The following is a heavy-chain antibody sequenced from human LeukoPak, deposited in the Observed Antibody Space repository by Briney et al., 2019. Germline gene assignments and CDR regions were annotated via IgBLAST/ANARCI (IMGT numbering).Heavy chain of an antibody. CDR2: ISSIGGST. CDR3: ARVPAGVIGMKDAFDI. CDR1: GFTFSSYE. V-gene: IGHV3-23*01. J-gene: IGHJ3*02. D-gene: IGHD3-16*02. Sequence: GGSLRLSCAASGFTFSSYEMNWVRQAPGKGLEWVSGISSIGGSTYYADSVKGRFTISRDNSKNTLYLQMNSLRAEDTAVYYCARVPAGVIGMKDAFDIWGQGTMVTVSS.